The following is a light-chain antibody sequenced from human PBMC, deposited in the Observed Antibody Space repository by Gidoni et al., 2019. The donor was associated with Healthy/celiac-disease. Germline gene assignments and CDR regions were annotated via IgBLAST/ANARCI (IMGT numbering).Light chain of an antibody. CDR1: SRDVGGYNY. CDR3: SSYTSSSYVV. Sequence: QSALTQPASVSGSTGQSITIACTGTSRDVGGYNYVSWYQQHPGKAPKLMIYEVSTRPSGVSNRFSGSKSGNTASLTISGLQAEDEADYYCSSYTSSSYVVFGGGTKLTVL. CDR2: EVS. J-gene: IGLJ2*01. V-gene: IGLV2-14*01.